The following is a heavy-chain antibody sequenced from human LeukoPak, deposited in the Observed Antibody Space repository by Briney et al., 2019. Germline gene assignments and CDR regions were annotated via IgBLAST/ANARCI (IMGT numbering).Heavy chain of an antibody. CDR3: ARRGRGSYCFDY. V-gene: IGHV4-34*01. Sequence: SETLSLTCAVYGGSFSGYYWSWIRQPPGKGLEWIGEINHSGSTNYNTSLKSRVTISVDTSKNQFSLKLSSVTAADTAVYYCARRGRGSYCFDYWGQGTLVTVSS. J-gene: IGHJ4*02. CDR2: INHSGST. CDR1: GGSFSGYY. D-gene: IGHD1-26*01.